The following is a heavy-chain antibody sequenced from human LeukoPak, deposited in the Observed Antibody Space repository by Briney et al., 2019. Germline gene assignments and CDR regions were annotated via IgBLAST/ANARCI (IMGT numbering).Heavy chain of an antibody. CDR2: IIPIFGTA. J-gene: IGHJ4*02. Sequence: ASVKVSCKASGGTFSSYAISWVRQAPGQGLEWMGGIIPIFGTASYAQKFQGRVTIIADESTSTAYMELSSLRSEDTAVYYCARESSFYTGTFDYWGQGTLVTVSS. V-gene: IGHV1-69*13. D-gene: IGHD2/OR15-2a*01. CDR3: ARESSFYTGTFDY. CDR1: GGTFSSYA.